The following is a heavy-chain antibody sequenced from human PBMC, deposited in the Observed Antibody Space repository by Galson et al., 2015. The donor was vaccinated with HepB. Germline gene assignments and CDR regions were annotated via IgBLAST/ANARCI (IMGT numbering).Heavy chain of an antibody. Sequence: SLRLSCAASGFTFSSYGMHWVRQAPGKGLEWVAVIWYDGSNKYYADSVKGRFTISRDNSKNTLYLQMNSLRAEDTAVYYCAREGVPMITFGGVIGIFDYWGQGTLVTVSS. CDR2: IWYDGSNK. J-gene: IGHJ4*02. CDR1: GFTFSSYG. V-gene: IGHV3-33*01. CDR3: AREGVPMITFGGVIGIFDY. D-gene: IGHD3-16*02.